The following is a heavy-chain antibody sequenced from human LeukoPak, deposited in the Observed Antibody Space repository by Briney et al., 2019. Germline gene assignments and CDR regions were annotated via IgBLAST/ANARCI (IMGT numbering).Heavy chain of an antibody. D-gene: IGHD2-15*01. CDR2: ISGDGSST. J-gene: IGHJ5*02. CDR3: TRRVDATCWYDP. V-gene: IGHV3-74*03. Sequence: PGGSLRLSCAASEFTFSSYWMHWVRQAPGEGLVWVSRISGDGSSTTYADSVKGRFIISRDNSKNTLYLQMDSLRAEDTAVYYCTRRVDATCWYDPWGQGTLVTVSS. CDR1: EFTFSSYW.